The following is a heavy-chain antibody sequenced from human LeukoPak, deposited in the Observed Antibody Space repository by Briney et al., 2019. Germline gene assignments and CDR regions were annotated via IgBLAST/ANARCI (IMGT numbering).Heavy chain of an antibody. Sequence: PGGSLRLSCAASGFTFSSYSMNWVRQAPGKGLEWVSSISSSSSYIYYADSVKGRFTISRDNAKNSLYLQMNSLRAEDTAVYYCAKSVYAIGILGYWGQGTLVTVSS. CDR2: ISSSSSYI. V-gene: IGHV3-21*01. D-gene: IGHD2-8*01. CDR3: AKSVYAIGILGY. CDR1: GFTFSSYS. J-gene: IGHJ4*02.